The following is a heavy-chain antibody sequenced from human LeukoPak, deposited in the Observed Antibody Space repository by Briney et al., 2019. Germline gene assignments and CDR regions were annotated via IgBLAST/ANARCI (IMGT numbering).Heavy chain of an antibody. J-gene: IGHJ4*02. CDR1: GFTFSSHS. CDR3: ARGTCGGDCFDDY. Sequence: GGSLRLSCEAAGFTFSSHSMNWVRQAPGKGLEWVSYISSSSSTIYYADSVKGRFTISRDNAKNSLYLQMNSLRAEDTAVYYCARGTCGGDCFDDYWGQGTLVTVSS. V-gene: IGHV3-48*01. D-gene: IGHD2-21*02. CDR2: ISSSSSTI.